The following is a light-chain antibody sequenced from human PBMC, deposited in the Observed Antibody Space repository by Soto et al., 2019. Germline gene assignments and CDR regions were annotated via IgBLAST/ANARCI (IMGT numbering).Light chain of an antibody. CDR2: ATS. J-gene: IGKJ1*01. CDR3: IQDFISPLT. Sequence: AIQMTQSPSSLSASLGDRVTITCRASQGIRGDLCWYQQKPGKAPKLLISATSTLQSGVPSRFSGRGSDTNFTLTISSLQPEDFATYYCIQDFISPLTVGQGTKVDIK. CDR1: QGIRGD. V-gene: IGKV1-6*01.